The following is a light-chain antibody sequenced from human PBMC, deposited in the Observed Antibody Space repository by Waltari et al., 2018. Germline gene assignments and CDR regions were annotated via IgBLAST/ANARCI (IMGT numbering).Light chain of an antibody. Sequence: EIVLTQSPATLSLSPGERATLSCRASQSVSSYLAWYQQKPGQAPRLLIYDASNRATGIRARFSGSGSGTDFTLTISSLEPEDFAVYYCQQRSNWPPTFGGGTKVEIK. CDR1: QSVSSY. CDR3: QQRSNWPPT. V-gene: IGKV3-11*01. CDR2: DAS. J-gene: IGKJ4*01.